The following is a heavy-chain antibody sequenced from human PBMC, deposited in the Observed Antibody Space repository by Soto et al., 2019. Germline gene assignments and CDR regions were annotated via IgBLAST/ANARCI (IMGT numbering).Heavy chain of an antibody. CDR1: GLTFSSYE. D-gene: IGHD3-3*01. CDR3: ASLEMATMQG. V-gene: IGHV3-48*03. CDR2: ISSSDSAI. J-gene: IGHJ4*02. Sequence: EVQLVESGGGWVQPEGSLRLSCATSGLTFSSYEMNWVRQAPGKGLEWVSYISSSDSAIYYADSVKGRFTISRDNAKNSLYLQMNSLRGEDTAVYYCASLEMATMQGWGQGTLVTVSS.